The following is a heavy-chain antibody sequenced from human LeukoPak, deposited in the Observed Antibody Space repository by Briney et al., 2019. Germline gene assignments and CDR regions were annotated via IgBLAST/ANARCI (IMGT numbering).Heavy chain of an antibody. CDR3: ARGETVVPAAPRSSPNWFDP. J-gene: IGHJ5*02. D-gene: IGHD2-2*01. CDR2: INHSGST. Sequence: PSETLSLTCAVYGGSFSGYYWSWIRQPPGKGLEWIGEINHSGSTNYNPSLKSRVTISVDTSKNQFSLKLSSVTAADTAVYYCARGETVVPAAPRSSPNWFDPWGKGTLVTVSS. CDR1: GGSFSGYY. V-gene: IGHV4-34*01.